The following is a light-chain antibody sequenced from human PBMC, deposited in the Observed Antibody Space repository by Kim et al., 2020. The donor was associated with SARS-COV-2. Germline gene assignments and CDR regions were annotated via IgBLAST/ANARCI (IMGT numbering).Light chain of an antibody. J-gene: IGLJ3*02. CDR2: GLN. CDR1: SNDIDTASC. V-gene: IGLV2-11*03. Sequence: PSVTIACTGASNDIDTASCASWYQQQPGKPYQFVIYGLNTRPPGVPDRSTVSKTGNTASHATHGLQTADEADYSCCSYADAYTWVFGGGTQLTVL. CDR3: CSYADAYTWV.